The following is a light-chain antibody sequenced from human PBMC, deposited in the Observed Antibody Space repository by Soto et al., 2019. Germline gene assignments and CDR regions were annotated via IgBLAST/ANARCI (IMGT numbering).Light chain of an antibody. CDR1: SSDVGGYNF. V-gene: IGLV2-14*01. Sequence: QSAVTQPASLSGSPGQSITISCTGTSSDVGGYNFVSWFQQHPGKAPKLLIYDVSNRPSGVSNRFSGSKSGNTASLTISGLQAEDEADYYCSSYTSTNTRVVFGGGTKLTVL. J-gene: IGLJ2*01. CDR3: SSYTSTNTRVV. CDR2: DVS.